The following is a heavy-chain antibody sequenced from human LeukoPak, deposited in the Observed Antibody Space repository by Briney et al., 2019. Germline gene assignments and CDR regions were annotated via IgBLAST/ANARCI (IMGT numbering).Heavy chain of an antibody. V-gene: IGHV4-59*01. J-gene: IGHJ4*02. D-gene: IGHD3-10*01. CDR1: GGSISSYY. CDR3: ARVFIGNYYGSGSYSLYYFDY. Sequence: PSETLSLTCTVSGGSISSYYWSWIRQPPGKGLEWIGYIYYTGSTNYNPSLKSRVTISVDTSKNQFSLKLSSVTAADTAVYYCARVFIGNYYGSGSYSLYYFDYWGQGTLVTVSS. CDR2: IYYTGST.